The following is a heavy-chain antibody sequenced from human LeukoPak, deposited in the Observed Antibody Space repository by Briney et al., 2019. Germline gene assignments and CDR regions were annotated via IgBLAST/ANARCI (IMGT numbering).Heavy chain of an antibody. J-gene: IGHJ4*02. Sequence: ASVKVFCKASGYTFTSYEINWVRQATGQRLEWMGWSSVYNGNTNYAQKFQGRVTMTTDTTTSTAYMELRTLISDDTAVYYCAKGRRVDADDHFDHWGQGTLVTVSS. CDR2: SSVYNGNT. V-gene: IGHV1-18*01. D-gene: IGHD1-1*01. CDR1: GYTFTSYE. CDR3: AKGRRVDADDHFDH.